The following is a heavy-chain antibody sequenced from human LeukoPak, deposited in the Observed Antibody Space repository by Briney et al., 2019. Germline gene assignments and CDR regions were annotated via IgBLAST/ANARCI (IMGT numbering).Heavy chain of an antibody. V-gene: IGHV3-33*01. CDR2: IWIDGSNE. J-gene: IGHJ4*02. D-gene: IGHD4-11*01. CDR3: ARDWSYSFDY. Sequence: VASIWIDGSNEFHADSVKGRFTISRDNSKNTLYLQMNSLRAEDTAIYYCARDWSYSFDYWGQGSLVTVSS.